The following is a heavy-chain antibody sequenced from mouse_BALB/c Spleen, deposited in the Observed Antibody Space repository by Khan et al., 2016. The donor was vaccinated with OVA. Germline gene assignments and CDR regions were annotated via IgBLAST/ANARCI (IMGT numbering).Heavy chain of an antibody. Sequence: EVELVESGGGLVKPGGSLKLSCAASAFTFSSYTMSWVRQTPEKRLDWVATISSGGTYTSYQDSVKGRFTISRDTAKNTLYLQMSSLKSEDTAMYYCPRDGNCAHWYFDVWGAGTTVTVSS. V-gene: IGHV5-6-4*01. CDR3: PRDGNCAHWYFDV. D-gene: IGHD2-1*01. J-gene: IGHJ1*01. CDR2: ISSGGTYT. CDR1: AFTFSSYT.